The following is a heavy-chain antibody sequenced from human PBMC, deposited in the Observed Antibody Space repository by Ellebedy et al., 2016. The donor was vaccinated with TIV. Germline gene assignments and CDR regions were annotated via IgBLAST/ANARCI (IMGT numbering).Heavy chain of an antibody. CDR2: IIPILGMV. CDR1: GGTFSYA. D-gene: IGHD3-22*01. J-gene: IGHJ2*01. CDR3: ARARDSSGPPYWYFDL. Sequence: AASVKVSCKASGGTFSYAISWVRQAPGQGLEWMGRIIPILGMVKSAQRFQGRVTITADKSTNTAYMELSRLRSDDTAVYYCARARDSSGPPYWYFDLWGRGTLVTVSS. V-gene: IGHV1-69*04.